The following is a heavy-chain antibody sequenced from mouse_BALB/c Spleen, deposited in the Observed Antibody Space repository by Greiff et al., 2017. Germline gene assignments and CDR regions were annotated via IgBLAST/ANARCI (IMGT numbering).Heavy chain of an antibody. CDR3: ARNYRYDDYFDY. V-gene: IGHV5-6-5*01. CDR1: GFTFSSYA. D-gene: IGHD2-14*01. CDR2: ISSGGST. Sequence: EVMLVESGGGLVKPGGSLKLSCAASGFTFSSYAMSWVRQTPEKRLEWVASISSGGSTYYPDSVKGRFTISRDNARNILYLQMSSLRSEDTAMYYCARNYRYDDYFDYWGQGTTLTVSS. J-gene: IGHJ2*01.